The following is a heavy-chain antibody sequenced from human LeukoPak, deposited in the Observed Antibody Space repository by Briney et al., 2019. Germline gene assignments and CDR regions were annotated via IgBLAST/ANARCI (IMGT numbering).Heavy chain of an antibody. V-gene: IGHV4-39*01. Sequence: PSETLSLTCTVSGGSTSCSSYYWGWIRQPPGKGLEWIGSIYYSGSTYYNPSLKSRVTISVDTSKNQFSLKLSSVTAADTAVYYCARRGKQQLVPFFDYWGQGTLVTVSS. CDR1: GGSTSCSSYY. CDR2: IYYSGST. CDR3: ARRGKQQLVPFFDY. J-gene: IGHJ4*02. D-gene: IGHD6-13*01.